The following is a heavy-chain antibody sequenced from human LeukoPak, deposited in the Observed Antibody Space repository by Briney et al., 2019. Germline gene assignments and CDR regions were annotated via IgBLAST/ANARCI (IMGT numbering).Heavy chain of an antibody. V-gene: IGHV4-59*01. Sequence: SETLSLTCTVSGGSISSYYWSWIRQPPGKGLDWIGFIYHNGRTDYNPSLKSWVTISADTSKNQFSLRLSSVTAADTAVYYCARVFRAAAVDYWGQGTLVTVSS. CDR1: GGSISSYY. J-gene: IGHJ4*02. CDR2: IYHNGRT. D-gene: IGHD6-13*01. CDR3: ARVFRAAAVDY.